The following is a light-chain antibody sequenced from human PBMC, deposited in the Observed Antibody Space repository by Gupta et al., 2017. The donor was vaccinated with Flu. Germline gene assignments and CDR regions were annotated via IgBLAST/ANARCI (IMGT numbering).Light chain of an antibody. CDR1: QVLSDA. CDR2: AAS. Sequence: IHITHSPSSLSASVGDRVTSTCRPSQVLSDALAWFQQKPGQAPRSLIYAASTRQSGVSTNFSGSGSGTDFTLTISSVQPEDIATYYCQQHYTYPFTFGPGTKVNIK. CDR3: QQHYTYPFT. V-gene: IGKV1-16*02. J-gene: IGKJ3*01.